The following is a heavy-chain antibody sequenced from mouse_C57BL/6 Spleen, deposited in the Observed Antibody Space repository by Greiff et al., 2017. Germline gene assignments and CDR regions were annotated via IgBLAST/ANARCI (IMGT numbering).Heavy chain of an antibody. J-gene: IGHJ3*01. Sequence: QVQLQQSGAELVRPGASVTLSCKASGYTFTDYEMHWVKQTPVHGLEWIGAIDPETGGTAYNQKFKGKAILTADKSSSTAYMVLRSLTSEASAVYYCTRSGYISSPFAYWGQGTLVTVSA. CDR3: TRSGYISSPFAY. D-gene: IGHD1-1*01. CDR2: IDPETGGT. CDR1: GYTFTDYE. V-gene: IGHV1-15*01.